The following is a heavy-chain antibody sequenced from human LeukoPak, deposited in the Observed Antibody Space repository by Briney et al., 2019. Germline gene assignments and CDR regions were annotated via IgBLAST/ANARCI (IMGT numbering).Heavy chain of an antibody. V-gene: IGHV4-59*01. CDR3: ARGGLRYFDWLLFPRSGNYYYYMDV. D-gene: IGHD3-9*01. Sequence: PSETLSLTCTVSGGSISSYYWSWIRQPPGKGLEWIGYIYYSGSTNYNPSLKSRVTISVDTSKNQFSLKLSSVTAADTAVYYCARGGLRYFDWLLFPRSGNYYYYMDVWGKGTTVTVSS. CDR1: GGSISSYY. J-gene: IGHJ6*03. CDR2: IYYSGST.